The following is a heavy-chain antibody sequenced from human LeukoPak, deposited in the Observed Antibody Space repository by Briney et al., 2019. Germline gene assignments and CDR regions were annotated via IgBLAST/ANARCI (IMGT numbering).Heavy chain of an antibody. J-gene: IGHJ4*02. CDR3: AKVPNTWIQFLGLDY. V-gene: IGHV3-23*01. CDR2: ISGSGGST. CDR1: GFTFSSYG. Sequence: PGGSLRLSCAAAGFTFSSYGMHWVRQAPGKGLEWVSAISGSGGSTYYADSVKGRFTISRDNSKNTLYLQMNSLRAEDTAVYYCAKVPNTWIQFLGLDYWGQGTLVTVSS. D-gene: IGHD5-18*01.